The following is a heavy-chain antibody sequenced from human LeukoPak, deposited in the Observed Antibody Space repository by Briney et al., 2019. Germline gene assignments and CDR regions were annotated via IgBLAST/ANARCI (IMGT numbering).Heavy chain of an antibody. CDR3: ARPYLPVAGIVNDAFDI. Sequence: PGEPLKISCKGSGYSFTSYWIGWVRQMPGKGLEWMGIIYPGDSDTRYSPSFQGQVTISADKSISTAYLQWSSLKASDTAMYYCARPYLPVAGIVNDAFDIWGQGTMVTVSS. V-gene: IGHV5-51*01. CDR2: IYPGDSDT. CDR1: GYSFTSYW. J-gene: IGHJ3*02. D-gene: IGHD6-19*01.